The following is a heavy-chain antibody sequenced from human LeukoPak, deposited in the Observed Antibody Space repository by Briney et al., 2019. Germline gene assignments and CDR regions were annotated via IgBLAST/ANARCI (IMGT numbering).Heavy chain of an antibody. CDR1: GFTFSNYA. D-gene: IGHD3-22*01. Sequence: GGSLRLSCAASGFTFSNYAMNWVRQAPGKGLEWVSAISASGDTTYYADSVKGRFTISRDNSKNTLYLQMSSLRAEDTAVYYCARDQVVVIVLFDYWGQGTLVTVSS. J-gene: IGHJ4*02. CDR2: ISASGDTT. V-gene: IGHV3-23*01. CDR3: ARDQVVVIVLFDY.